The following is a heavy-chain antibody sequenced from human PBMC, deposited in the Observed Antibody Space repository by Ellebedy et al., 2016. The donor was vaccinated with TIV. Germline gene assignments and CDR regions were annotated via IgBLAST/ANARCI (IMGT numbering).Heavy chain of an antibody. J-gene: IGHJ6*02. CDR2: LNRDGSER. CDR1: GFTFSAYW. CDR3: AKENRVWPYYDFYGMDV. V-gene: IGHV3-7*01. Sequence: PGGSLRLSCAASGFTFSAYWMSWVRQAPGKGLEWVANLNRDGSERNYVDSVKGRFSISRDNAKDLLFLEMDSLRAEDTAVYYCAKENRVWPYYDFYGMDVWGQGTTVTVSS. D-gene: IGHD3-10*01.